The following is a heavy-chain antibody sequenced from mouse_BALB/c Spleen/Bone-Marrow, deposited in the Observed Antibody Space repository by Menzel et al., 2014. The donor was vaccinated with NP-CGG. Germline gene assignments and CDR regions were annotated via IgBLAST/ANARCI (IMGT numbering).Heavy chain of an antibody. CDR2: IWGGGST. J-gene: IGHJ4*01. V-gene: IGHV2-6-4*01. D-gene: IGHD2-1*01. Sequence: HLVESGPGLVAPSQSLSITCTVSGFSLSRYSVHWVRQPPGKGLEWLGMIWGGGSTDYNSALKSRLIISKDNSKSQVFLKMNSLQTDDTAMYYCARIYGNFEAMDYWGQGTSVTVSS. CDR1: GFSLSRYS. CDR3: ARIYGNFEAMDY.